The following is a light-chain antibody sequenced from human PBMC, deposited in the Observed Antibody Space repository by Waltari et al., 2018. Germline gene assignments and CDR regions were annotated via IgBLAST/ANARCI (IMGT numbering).Light chain of an antibody. J-gene: IGKJ1*01. V-gene: IGKV4-1*01. CDR3: QQYYTTPLT. CDR1: QSVLYTSDNDNY. CDR2: WAS. Sequence: DIVMTQSPDSLAVSLGERATINCRSSQSVLYTSDNDNYLAWYHQKPGQPPKLLIYWASTRASGVPDRFSGSGSGTDFSLTISSLQAADVAVYYCQQYYTTPLTFGQGTRVEI.